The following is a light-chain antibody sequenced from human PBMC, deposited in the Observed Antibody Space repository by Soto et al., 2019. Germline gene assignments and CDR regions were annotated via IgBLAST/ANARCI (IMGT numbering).Light chain of an antibody. Sequence: IQLTQSPSSLSASVGDRVTITCRASQGISSYVAWYQQKPGKAPKLLIYAASTLQSGVPSRFSGSGSGTDFTLTISSLQPADVATYYCQQLNSYPICTCGPGTKVDIK. CDR1: QGISSY. CDR2: AAS. V-gene: IGKV1-9*01. CDR3: QQLNSYPICT. J-gene: IGKJ3*01.